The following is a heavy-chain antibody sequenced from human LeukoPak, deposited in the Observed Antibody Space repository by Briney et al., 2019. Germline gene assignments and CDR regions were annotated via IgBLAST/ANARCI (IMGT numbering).Heavy chain of an antibody. CDR3: AKDWDL. J-gene: IGHJ4*02. CDR1: GYTFRSYP. CDR2: ITDDGRT. D-gene: IGHD1-26*01. Sequence: GGSLRLSCAASGYTFRSYPGFTFENFPFNWVRQAPEKGLEWVSTITDDGRTYYAESVQGRFTISRDNSKRTLDLQMTGLRADDTATYYCAKDWDLWGQGTLVTVSS. V-gene: IGHV3-23*01.